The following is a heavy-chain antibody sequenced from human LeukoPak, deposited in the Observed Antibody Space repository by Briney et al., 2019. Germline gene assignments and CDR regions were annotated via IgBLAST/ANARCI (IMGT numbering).Heavy chain of an antibody. J-gene: IGHJ4*02. V-gene: IGHV1-2*06. D-gene: IGHD3-22*01. Sequence: ASVKVSCKASGYSFTGQYIYWVRQAPGQGLEWMGRITPHNGDTNDAQRFQGRVTMTSDTSISTAFMELSSLRSDDTAVYYCARGPLYYYDSSGHFDYWGQGTLVTVSS. CDR2: ITPHNGDT. CDR3: ARGPLYYYDSSGHFDY. CDR1: GYSFTGQY.